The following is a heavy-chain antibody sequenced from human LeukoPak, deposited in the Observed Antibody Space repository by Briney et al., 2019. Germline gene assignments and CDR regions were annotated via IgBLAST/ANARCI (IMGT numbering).Heavy chain of an antibody. CDR2: IYSSEST. V-gene: IGHV4-4*07. D-gene: IGHD6-19*01. CDR1: GGSISGHY. J-gene: IGHJ4*02. Sequence: SETLSLTCTVSGGSISGHYWTWIRQPAGRGLEWIGRIYSSESTYYNPSLMSRVTISLDTSNNQFSLRVTSVTAADTAVYYCARGKEMTAVAGYYSFDYWGQGTLVSVSS. CDR3: ARGKEMTAVAGYYSFDY.